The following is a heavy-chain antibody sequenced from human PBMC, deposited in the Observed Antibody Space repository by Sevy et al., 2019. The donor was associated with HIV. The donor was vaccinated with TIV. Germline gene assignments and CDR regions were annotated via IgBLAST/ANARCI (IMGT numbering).Heavy chain of an antibody. CDR1: GYSFTGYY. V-gene: IGHV1-2*02. D-gene: IGHD3-10*01. CDR3: SRSVFGSGTYLNDY. J-gene: IGHJ4*02. Sequence: ASVKVSCKASGYSFTGYYIHWVRQAPGQGLEWMGWVNPNGGGTNYAQKFQGRVTMTRDTSISTAYMDLTRLRSDDTAVYYCSRSVFGSGTYLNDYWGQGTLVIVSS. CDR2: VNPNGGGT.